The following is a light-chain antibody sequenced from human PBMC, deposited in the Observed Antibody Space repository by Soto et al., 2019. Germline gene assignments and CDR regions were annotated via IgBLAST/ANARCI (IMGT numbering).Light chain of an antibody. Sequence: AIQLTQSPSSLSASVGDRVTITCRASQDIRGALAWYQQKPGKAPKFLIFDVSTLQSGVPSRFSGSSSGTDFTLTISSLQSEDFGTYYCQQFNTYPVTFGQGTRLEIK. CDR1: QDIRGA. J-gene: IGKJ5*01. CDR3: QQFNTYPVT. CDR2: DVS. V-gene: IGKV1-13*02.